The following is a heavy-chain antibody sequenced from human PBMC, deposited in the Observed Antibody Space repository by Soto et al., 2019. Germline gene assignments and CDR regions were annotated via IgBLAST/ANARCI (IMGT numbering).Heavy chain of an antibody. J-gene: IGHJ1*01. CDR3: ARGGPIVVVPAAISREEYFHH. CDR1: GGSFSGYY. D-gene: IGHD2-2*01. V-gene: IGHV4-34*01. CDR2: INHSGST. Sequence: SETLSLTCAVYGGSFSGYYWSWIRQPPGKGLEWIGEINHSGSTNYNPSLKSRVTISVDTSKNQFSLKLSSVTAADTAVYYCARGGPIVVVPAAISREEYFHHWGQGTLVTVSS.